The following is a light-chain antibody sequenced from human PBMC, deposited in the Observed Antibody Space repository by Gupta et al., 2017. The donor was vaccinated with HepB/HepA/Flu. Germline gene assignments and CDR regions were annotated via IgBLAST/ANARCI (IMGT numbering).Light chain of an antibody. CDR3: SSFAGSNNFVI. J-gene: IGLJ2*01. V-gene: IGLV2-8*01. CDR1: SSDVGIYNF. Sequence: QSALTQPPSASGSPGQSVTISCPGTSSDVGIYNFVSWYQQHPGKAPKLMIYEVNRRPSGVPDRFSGSKSGNTASLTVSGLQAEDEADYFCSSFAGSNNFVIFGGGTKLTVL. CDR2: EVN.